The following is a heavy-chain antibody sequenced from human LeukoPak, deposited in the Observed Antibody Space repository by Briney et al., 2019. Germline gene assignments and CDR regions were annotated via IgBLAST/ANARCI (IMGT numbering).Heavy chain of an antibody. CDR1: GFTFSSYA. D-gene: IGHD4-17*01. J-gene: IGHJ6*04. V-gene: IGHV3-23*01. CDR3: AKDLTGDYDYYYYGMDV. Sequence: GGSLRLSCAASGFTFSSYAMSWVRQAPGKGLEWVSAISGSGGSTYYADSVKGRFTISRDNSKNTLYLQMYSLRAEDTAVYYCAKDLTGDYDYYYYGMDVWGKGTTVTVSS. CDR2: ISGSGGST.